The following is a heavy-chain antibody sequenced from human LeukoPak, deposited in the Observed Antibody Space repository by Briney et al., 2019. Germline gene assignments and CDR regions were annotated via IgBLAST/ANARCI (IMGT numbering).Heavy chain of an antibody. Sequence: SETLSLTCTVSGGSISSSSYYWGWIRQPPGKGLEWIGSIYYSGSTYYNPSLKSRVTISVDTSKNQFSLKLSSVTAADTAVYYCARGHNWFDPWGQGTLVTVSS. CDR1: GGSISSSSYY. CDR2: IYYSGST. CDR3: ARGHNWFDP. V-gene: IGHV4-39*07. J-gene: IGHJ5*02.